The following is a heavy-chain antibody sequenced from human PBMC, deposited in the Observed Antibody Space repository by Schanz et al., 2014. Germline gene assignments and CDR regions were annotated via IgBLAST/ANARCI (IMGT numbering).Heavy chain of an antibody. CDR3: ARFGELDYFYYGMDV. V-gene: IGHV3-30*04. J-gene: IGHJ6*02. Sequence: QVQLVESGGGVVQPGRSLRLSCAASGFTFSTYAMHWVRQAPGKGLEWVAVISYDGSDKYYADSVKGRFTISRDNFKDTLFLQMNSLRAEDTAVYYCARFGELDYFYYGMDVWGQGTTVTVSS. CDR1: GFTFSTYA. D-gene: IGHD3-10*01. CDR2: ISYDGSDK.